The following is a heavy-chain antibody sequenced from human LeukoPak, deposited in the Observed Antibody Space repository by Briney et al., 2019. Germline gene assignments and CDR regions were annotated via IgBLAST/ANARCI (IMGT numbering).Heavy chain of an antibody. CDR3: ASGLGYCTNGVCFPPYYFDY. CDR1: GFTVSSNY. Sequence: PGGSLRLSCAASGFTVSSNYMSWVRQAPGKGLEWVSVIYSGGSTYYADSVKGRFTISRDNSKNTLYLQMNSLRAEDTAVYYCASGLGYCTNGVCFPPYYFDYWGQGTLVTVSS. D-gene: IGHD2-8*01. J-gene: IGHJ4*02. CDR2: IYSGGST. V-gene: IGHV3-66*01.